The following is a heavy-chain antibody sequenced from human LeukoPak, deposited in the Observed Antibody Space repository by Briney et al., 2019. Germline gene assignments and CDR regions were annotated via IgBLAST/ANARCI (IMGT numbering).Heavy chain of an antibody. CDR3: ARGDITMVRADY. CDR2: INPNSGGT. D-gene: IGHD3-10*01. CDR1: GYTFTGYY. J-gene: IGHJ4*02. V-gene: IGHV1-2*02. Sequence: ASVKVSCKASGYTFTGYYMHWVRQAPGQGLEWMGWINPNSGGTNYAQKFQGRVTMTRDTSISTAYMELSRLRSEDTAVYYCARGDITMVRADYWGQGTLVTVSS.